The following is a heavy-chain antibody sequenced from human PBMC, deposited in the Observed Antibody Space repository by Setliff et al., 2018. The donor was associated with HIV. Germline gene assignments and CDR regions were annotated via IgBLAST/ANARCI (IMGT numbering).Heavy chain of an antibody. CDR1: GGSITGYY. CDR2: IYYSGNT. Sequence: PSETLSLTCTVSGGSITGYYWSWIRQPPGKGLEWIGWIYYSGNTRYNPSLKSRVTISLDTSKNRFSLQLTSVTAADTAVYYCATLDYYGSQTYNLALHYWGQGTLVTVSS. D-gene: IGHD3-10*01. J-gene: IGHJ4*02. V-gene: IGHV4-59*08. CDR3: ATLDYYGSQTYNLALHY.